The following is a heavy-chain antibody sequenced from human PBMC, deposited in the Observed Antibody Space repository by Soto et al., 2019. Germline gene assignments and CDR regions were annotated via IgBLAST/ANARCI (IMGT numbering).Heavy chain of an antibody. CDR3: ARVPYSSSWLYFDY. CDR1: GFTVSSNY. Sequence: EVQLVETGGGLIQPGGSLRLSCAASGFTVSSNYMSWVRQAPGKGLEWVSVIYSGGSTYYADSVKGRFTISRDNSKNTLYLQMNSLRAEDTAVYSCARVPYSSSWLYFDYWGQGTLVTVSS. J-gene: IGHJ4*02. CDR2: IYSGGST. D-gene: IGHD6-13*01. V-gene: IGHV3-53*02.